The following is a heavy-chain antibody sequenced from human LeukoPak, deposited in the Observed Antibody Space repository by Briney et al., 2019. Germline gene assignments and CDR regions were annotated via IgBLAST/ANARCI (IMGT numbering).Heavy chain of an antibody. CDR3: ARDRITMVRGADVYYFDY. J-gene: IGHJ4*02. Sequence: GGSLRLSCAASGFTVSSNYMSWVRQAPGKGLEWVSVIYSGGSTYYADSVKGRFTISRDNSKNTLYLQMNSLRAEDTAVYYCARDRITMVRGADVYYFDYWGQGTLATVSS. CDR1: GFTVSSNY. V-gene: IGHV3-53*05. CDR2: IYSGGST. D-gene: IGHD3-10*01.